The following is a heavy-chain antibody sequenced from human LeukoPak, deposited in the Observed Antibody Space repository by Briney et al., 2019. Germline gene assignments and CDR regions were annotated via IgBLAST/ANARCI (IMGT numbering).Heavy chain of an antibody. CDR2: IIPIFGTA. CDR1: GGTFSSYA. D-gene: IGHD1-26*01. CDR3: ARGSVATTVFDY. Sequence: EASVKVSCKASGGTFSSYAISWVRQAPGQGLEWMGRIIPIFGTANYAQKFQGRVTITTGESTSTAYMELSSPRSEDTAVYYCARGSVATTVFDYWGQGTLVTVSS. J-gene: IGHJ4*02. V-gene: IGHV1-69*05.